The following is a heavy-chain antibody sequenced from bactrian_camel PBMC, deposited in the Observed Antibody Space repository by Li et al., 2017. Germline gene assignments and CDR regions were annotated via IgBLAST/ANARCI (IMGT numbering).Heavy chain of an antibody. CDR3: AKGRYGGSWWAYQEYNY. D-gene: IGHD6*01. V-gene: IGHV3S40*01. Sequence: VQLVESGGGLVQPGGALRLSCAASGFTFSNYDMTWVRQTPGKGLEWVSTANGGGEKTYYRDSVKGRFTISRDNAKNTLSLQLNSLKTEDTAMYYCAKGRYGGSWWAYQEYNYWGQGTQVTVS. J-gene: IGHJ4*01. CDR1: GFTFSNYD. CDR2: ANGGGEKT.